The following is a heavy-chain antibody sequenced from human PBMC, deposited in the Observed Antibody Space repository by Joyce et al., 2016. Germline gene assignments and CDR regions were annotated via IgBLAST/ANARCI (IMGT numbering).Heavy chain of an antibody. Sequence: QVQLVQSGAEMKGRGASVKVSCKTSGYIFTRFYMHWVRQAPGQGLEWMGIINPSGGSPTYAPKFRDRVTMTRDTSTTTVYLEMSSLRPEDTAVYYCARQMHDFGDYEAFDPWGQGTL. CDR3: ARQMHDFGDYEAFDP. V-gene: IGHV1-46*01. CDR1: GYIFTRFY. CDR2: INPSGGSP. J-gene: IGHJ5*02. D-gene: IGHD4-17*01.